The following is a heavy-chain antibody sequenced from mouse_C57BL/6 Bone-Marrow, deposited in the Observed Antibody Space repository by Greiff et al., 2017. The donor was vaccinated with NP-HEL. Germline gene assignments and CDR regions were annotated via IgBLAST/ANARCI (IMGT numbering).Heavy chain of an antibody. Sequence: EVMLVESGGGLVKPGGSLKLSCAASGFTFSSYAMSWVRQTPEKRLEWVATISDGGSYTYYPDNVKGRFTISRDNAKNNLYLQMSHLKSEDTAMYYCARDRRRTAQATVAYWGQGTLGTVSA. CDR2: ISDGGSYT. J-gene: IGHJ3*01. CDR3: ARDRRRTAQATVAY. D-gene: IGHD3-2*02. CDR1: GFTFSSYA. V-gene: IGHV5-4*01.